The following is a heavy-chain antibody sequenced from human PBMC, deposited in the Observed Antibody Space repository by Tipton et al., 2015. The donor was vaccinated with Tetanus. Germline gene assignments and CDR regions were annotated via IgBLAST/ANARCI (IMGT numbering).Heavy chain of an antibody. D-gene: IGHD4-17*01. V-gene: IGHV3-23*01. Sequence: SLRLSCAASGFGFSDYAMSWVRQAPGKGLEWVSGISGGGGTKYYADSVRGRFTISRDNARNTVYLEMNSLGGEDTAVYFWAKDPADYADLRYIHHWGQRTLVTVSS. CDR1: GFGFSDYA. CDR3: AKDPADYADLRYIHH. J-gene: IGHJ1*01. CDR2: ISGGGGTK.